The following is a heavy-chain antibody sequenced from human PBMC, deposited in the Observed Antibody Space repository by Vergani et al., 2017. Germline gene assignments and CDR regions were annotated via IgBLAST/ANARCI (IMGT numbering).Heavy chain of an antibody. V-gene: IGHV3-74*02. D-gene: IGHD2-8*02. CDR2: IDEYGNRA. Sequence: VQLAESGGGRVQPGRSLSLSCAASGFSFNTYWMHWVRQVPGKGLMWVARIDEYGNRATYGDFETGRFTISRDNAKNTVFLQMNNLRADDAGVYYCVRTEYCTGIACNTRFDSWGQGALVTVSS. CDR3: VRTEYCTGIACNTRFDS. CDR1: GFSFNTYW. J-gene: IGHJ5*01.